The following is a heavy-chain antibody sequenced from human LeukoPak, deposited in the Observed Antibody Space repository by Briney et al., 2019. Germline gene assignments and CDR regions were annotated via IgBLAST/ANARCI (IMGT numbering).Heavy chain of an antibody. CDR3: LRDRVAVTAADSFDY. Sequence: GGYLRLSSAASGFTFSSYWMHWVRQTPGKGLVWVSRIDSDGSSTRYADSVKGRFTISRDNAKNTLYLQMNSLRVEDTAVYYCLRDRVAVTAADSFDYWGQGTLVTVSS. V-gene: IGHV3-74*01. D-gene: IGHD2-21*02. CDR1: GFTFSSYW. J-gene: IGHJ4*02. CDR2: IDSDGSST.